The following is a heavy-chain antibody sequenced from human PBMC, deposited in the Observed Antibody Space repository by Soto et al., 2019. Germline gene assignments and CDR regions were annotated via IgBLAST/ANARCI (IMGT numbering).Heavy chain of an antibody. Sequence: QVQLVQSGAEVKKPGSSVKVSCKASGGTFSSYAISWVRQAPGQGLDWMGGIIPIFGTANYAQKFQGRVTITADESTSTAYMELSSLRSEDTAVYYCARDQVVYSGSYYATRYYFDYWGQGTLVTVSS. CDR3: ARDQVVYSGSYYATRYYFDY. J-gene: IGHJ4*02. V-gene: IGHV1-69*01. CDR2: IIPIFGTA. CDR1: GGTFSSYA. D-gene: IGHD1-26*01.